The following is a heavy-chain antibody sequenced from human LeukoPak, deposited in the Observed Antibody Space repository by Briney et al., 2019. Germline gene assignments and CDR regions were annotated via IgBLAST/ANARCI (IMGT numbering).Heavy chain of an antibody. Sequence: PGGSLRLSCAASGFTFSSYWMSWVRQAPGKGLEWVANIKQDGSEKYYVDSVKGRFTISRDNAKNSLYLQMNSLRAEDTAVYYCARAADSSGYYDAFDIWGQGTMVTVSS. CDR3: ARAADSSGYYDAFDI. D-gene: IGHD3-22*01. CDR2: IKQDGSEK. J-gene: IGHJ3*02. V-gene: IGHV3-7*01. CDR1: GFTFSSYW.